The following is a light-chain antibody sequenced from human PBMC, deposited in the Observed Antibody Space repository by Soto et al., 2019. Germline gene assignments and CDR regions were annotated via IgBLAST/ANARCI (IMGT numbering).Light chain of an antibody. J-gene: IGKJ4*01. Sequence: PGERATLSCRASQSINKYLAWYQQKPDQAPRLLIYDASNRATGIPARFSGSGSGTDFTLTITSLEPEDFAVYYCQQRSNWRGTFGGGTKVEI. V-gene: IGKV3-11*01. CDR3: QQRSNWRGT. CDR2: DAS. CDR1: QSINKY.